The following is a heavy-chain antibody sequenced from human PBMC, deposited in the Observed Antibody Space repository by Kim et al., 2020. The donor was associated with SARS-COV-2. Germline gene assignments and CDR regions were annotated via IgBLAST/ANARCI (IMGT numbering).Heavy chain of an antibody. D-gene: IGHD3-10*01. CDR3: ARGGVRGVIMDPDSDYYGMDV. V-gene: IGHV3-13*01. CDR1: GFTFSSYD. Sequence: GGSLRLSCAASGFTFSSYDMHWVRQATGKGLEWVSAIGTAGDTYYPGSVKGRFTISRENAKNSLYLQMNSLRAGDTAVYYCARGGVRGVIMDPDSDYYGMDVWGQGTTVTVSS. CDR2: IGTAGDT. J-gene: IGHJ6*02.